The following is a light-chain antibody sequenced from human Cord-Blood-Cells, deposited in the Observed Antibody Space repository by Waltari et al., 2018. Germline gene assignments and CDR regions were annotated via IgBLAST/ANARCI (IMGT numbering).Light chain of an antibody. J-gene: IGKJ5*01. CDR1: QSVLYSSNNKNY. Sequence: DIVMTLSPDSLAVSLGERAPINCKSSQSVLYSSNNKNYLAWYQQKPGQPPKLLIYWASTRESGVPDRFSGSGSGTDFTLTISSLQAEDVAVYYCQQYYSTITFGQGTRLEIK. CDR3: QQYYSTIT. V-gene: IGKV4-1*01. CDR2: WAS.